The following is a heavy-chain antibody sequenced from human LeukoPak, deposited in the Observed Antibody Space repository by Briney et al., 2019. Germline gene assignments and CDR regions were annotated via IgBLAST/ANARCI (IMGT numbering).Heavy chain of an antibody. J-gene: IGHJ4*02. CDR1: GASISDYY. CDR2: IYHSGYS. CDR3: ARVNYHASGRPFDY. Sequence: SETLSLTCTVSGASISDYYWSWIRQPPGKGLEWIGYIYHSGYSDSNPSLKSRVTVSIDTSTKLFSLSLTSVTAADTAVYYCARVNYHASGRPFDYWGQGTLVTVSS. V-gene: IGHV4-59*01. D-gene: IGHD3-10*01.